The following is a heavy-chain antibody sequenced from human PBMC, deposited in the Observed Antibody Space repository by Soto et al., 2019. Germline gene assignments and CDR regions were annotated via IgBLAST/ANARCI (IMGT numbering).Heavy chain of an antibody. CDR3: AKEHHYSSSWSEFDY. CDR1: GFTFSSYA. CDR2: ISVSGVST. J-gene: IGHJ4*02. D-gene: IGHD6-13*01. V-gene: IGHV3-23*01. Sequence: GGSLRLSCAASGFTFSSYAMSWVRQAPGKGLEWVSAISVSGVSTYYADSVKGRFTISRDNSKNTLYLQMNSLRAEDTAVYYCAKEHHYSSSWSEFDYWGQGTLVTVSS.